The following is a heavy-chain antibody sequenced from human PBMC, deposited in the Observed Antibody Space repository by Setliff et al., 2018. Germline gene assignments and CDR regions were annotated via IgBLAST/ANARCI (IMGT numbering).Heavy chain of an antibody. CDR3: ARLNFWSGFWYFTL. CDR2: IYHKGRT. D-gene: IGHD3-3*01. Sequence: KTSETLSLTCDVSGASISSGHYWGWIRQPPGKGLEWIATIYHKGRTYFNPSLQSRVTMSLDRSKNQFSLRLTSVTASDTAVYYCARLNFWSGFWYFTLWGQGTPVTVSS. CDR1: GASISSGHY. J-gene: IGHJ4*02. V-gene: IGHV4-38-2*01.